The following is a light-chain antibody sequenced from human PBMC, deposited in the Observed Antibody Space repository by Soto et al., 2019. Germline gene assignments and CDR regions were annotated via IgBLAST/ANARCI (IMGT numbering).Light chain of an antibody. V-gene: IGLV1-44*01. CDR1: SSNIGSNT. Sequence: HSVLTQPPSASGTPGQIVAISCSGSSSNIGSNTVTWYQQLPGTAPKLLIYSTSQRSSGVPGRFSGSKSGASASLSISGLQSEDEADYYCAAWDDRLDVYVFGTGTKLTXL. CDR2: STS. CDR3: AAWDDRLDVYV. J-gene: IGLJ1*01.